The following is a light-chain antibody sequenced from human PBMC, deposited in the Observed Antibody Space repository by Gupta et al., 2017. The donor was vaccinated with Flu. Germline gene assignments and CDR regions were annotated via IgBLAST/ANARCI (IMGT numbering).Light chain of an antibody. CDR2: DTN. V-gene: IGLV7-46*01. J-gene: IGLJ3*02. CDR1: TGAVSAGHF. CDR3: LLSFGGAFWV. Sequence: TVSPGGKVTLTCGSSTGAVSAGHFPYWFQQRPGQAPRALIFDTNNRLSSTPARFSGSLLGGKAALTLSGARPEDEAEYYCLLSFGGAFWVFGGGTRLTVL.